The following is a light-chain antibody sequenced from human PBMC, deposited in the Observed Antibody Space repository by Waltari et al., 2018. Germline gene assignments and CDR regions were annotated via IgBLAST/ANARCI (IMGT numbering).Light chain of an antibody. CDR2: WGS. J-gene: IGKJ4*01. CDR3: MQGLQSPT. CDR1: QSLLHSDGNTY. Sequence: DIVMTQSPLSLPVTPGEAASISCRSNQSLLHSDGNTYLDWYLQRPGQSPPPLISWGSNRASGVPDRVSGSGSGTDFTLKISRVEADDVGIYYCMQGLQSPTFGGGTKVEIK. V-gene: IGKV2-28*01.